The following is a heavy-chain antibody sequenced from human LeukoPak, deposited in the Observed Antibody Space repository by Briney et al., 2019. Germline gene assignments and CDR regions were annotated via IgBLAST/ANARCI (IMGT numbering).Heavy chain of an antibody. D-gene: IGHD1-20*01. V-gene: IGHV3-11*01. CDR3: ARRRYDWNAIDY. J-gene: IGHJ4*02. CDR2: ISSSGSTL. Sequence: GSLRLSCAASGFTFSDYYMSWIRLAPGKGLEWVSYISSSGSTLYYADSVKGRITISRDNAKNSLYLQMNSLRAEDTAVYYCARRRYDWNAIDYWGQGTLVTVSS. CDR1: GFTFSDYY.